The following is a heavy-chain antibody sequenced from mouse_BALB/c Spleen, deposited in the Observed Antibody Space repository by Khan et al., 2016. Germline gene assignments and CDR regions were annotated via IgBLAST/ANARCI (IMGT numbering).Heavy chain of an antibody. D-gene: IGHD4-1*01. J-gene: IGHJ3*01. CDR2: INTETGEP. Sequence: QIQLVQSGPELKKPGETVKISCKASGYTFTDYSMHWVKQAPGKGLKWMGWINTETGEPTYADDFKGRFAFSLETSASTAYLQINNLKNAYTATYFCAPLGRFAYWGQGTLVTVSA. CDR1: GYTFTDYS. V-gene: IGHV9-2-1*01. CDR3: APLGRFAY.